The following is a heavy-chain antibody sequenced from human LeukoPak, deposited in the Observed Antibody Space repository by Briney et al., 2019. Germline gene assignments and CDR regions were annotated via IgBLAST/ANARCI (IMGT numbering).Heavy chain of an antibody. CDR2: FIPIFGTA. Sequence: SVKVSCKASGGTFSSYAIIWVPQAPGQGLEWMGGFIPIFGTANYAQKFQGRVTITTDESTRTAYMELSSLRSEDTAVYYCASNPDYDSSGSPVDYWGQGTLVTVSS. CDR1: GGTFSSYA. CDR3: ASNPDYDSSGSPVDY. J-gene: IGHJ4*02. V-gene: IGHV1-69*05. D-gene: IGHD3-22*01.